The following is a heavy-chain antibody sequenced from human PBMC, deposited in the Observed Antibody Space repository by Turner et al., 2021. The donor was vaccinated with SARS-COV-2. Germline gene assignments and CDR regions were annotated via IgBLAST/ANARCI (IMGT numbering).Heavy chain of an antibody. Sequence: EVQLLESGGGLVQPGGSLSLSCAPSAFTFSSYAMSWVRQAPGKGLEWVSAISGSGGSTYYGDSVKGRFTISRDNSKNTLYLQMNSLRAEDTAVYYCAKADRIMIVVVITLFDYWGQGTLVTVSS. CDR2: ISGSGGST. D-gene: IGHD3-22*01. J-gene: IGHJ4*02. CDR1: AFTFSSYA. CDR3: AKADRIMIVVVITLFDY. V-gene: IGHV3-23*01.